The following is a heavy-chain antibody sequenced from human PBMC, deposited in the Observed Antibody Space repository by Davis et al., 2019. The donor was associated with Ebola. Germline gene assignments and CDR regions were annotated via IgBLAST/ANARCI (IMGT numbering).Heavy chain of an antibody. CDR1: GGSISSYY. J-gene: IGHJ4*02. D-gene: IGHD4-17*01. CDR2: IYSGGST. V-gene: IGHV3-66*01. Sequence: ETLSLTCTVSGGSISSYYMSWVRQAPGKGLEWVSVIYSGGSTYYADSVKGRFTITRDNSKNTLYLQMRSLGAEDTAVYYCVGAYYGASYWGQGTLVTVSS. CDR3: VGAYYGASY.